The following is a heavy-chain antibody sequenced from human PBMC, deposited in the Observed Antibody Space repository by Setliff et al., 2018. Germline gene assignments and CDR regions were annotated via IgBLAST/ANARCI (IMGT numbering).Heavy chain of an antibody. CDR3: ARGRMRGSCSGPSCTYDPFDI. V-gene: IGHV4-38-2*01. J-gene: IGHJ3*02. Sequence: PSETLSLTCAVSGFSITNGYYWDWIRQPPGKGLEWIGSIYHSGSSYYNSSLRSRVTISVDTSKNQFSLILRSVTAADTAVYYCARGRMRGSCSGPSCTYDPFDIWGQGTPVTVSS. CDR2: IYHSGSS. D-gene: IGHD2-2*01. CDR1: GFSITNGYY.